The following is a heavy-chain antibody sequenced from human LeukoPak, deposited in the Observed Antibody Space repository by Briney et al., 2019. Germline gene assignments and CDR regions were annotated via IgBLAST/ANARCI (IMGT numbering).Heavy chain of an antibody. CDR2: ITGSGDTT. J-gene: IGHJ4*02. V-gene: IGHV3-23*01. D-gene: IGHD3-9*01. Sequence: PGASLRLSCAASGFIFRNYAMSWVRQAPGKGLEWVSAITGSGDTTYYADSVKGRFTISRDNSKNTLYVEMNTLRAEDTAVYYCAKWGDYDILTGYYDSDFWGQGTLVTVSS. CDR1: GFIFRNYA. CDR3: AKWGDYDILTGYYDSDF.